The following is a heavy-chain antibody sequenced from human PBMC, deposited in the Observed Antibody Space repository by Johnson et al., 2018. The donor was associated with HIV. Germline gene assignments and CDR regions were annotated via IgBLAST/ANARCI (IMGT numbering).Heavy chain of an antibody. CDR1: GFTFSDYY. CDR2: ISSSGSTI. Sequence: QVQLVESGGGLVKPGGSLRLSCAASGFTFSDYYMNWIRQAPGKGLEWVSYISSSGSTIYYAVPCKGRFTISRDNAKNSLYRLMNSLRAEDTAVYYCARDSTPWGGDYVGYAFDIWGQGTMVTVSS. D-gene: IGHD4-17*01. J-gene: IGHJ3*02. CDR3: ARDSTPWGGDYVGYAFDI. V-gene: IGHV3-11*04.